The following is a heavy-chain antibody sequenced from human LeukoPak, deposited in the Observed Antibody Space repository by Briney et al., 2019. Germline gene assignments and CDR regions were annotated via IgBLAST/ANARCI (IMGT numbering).Heavy chain of an antibody. J-gene: IGHJ4*02. D-gene: IGHD3-9*01. Sequence: PGSSLRLSCAASGFTFSSYAMHWVRQAPGKGLDLEWVTVLSYDANEYYADSVKGRFTISRDNSKNTLYLQMNSLRAEDTAVYYCARGALRYFDWSVVMAPHRFFDYWGQGTLVTVSS. CDR1: GFTFSSYA. V-gene: IGHV3-30-3*01. CDR3: ARGALRYFDWSVVMAPHRFFDY. CDR2: LSYDANE.